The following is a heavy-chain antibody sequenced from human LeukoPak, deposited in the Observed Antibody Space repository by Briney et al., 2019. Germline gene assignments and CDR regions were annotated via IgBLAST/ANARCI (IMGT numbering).Heavy chain of an antibody. CDR3: ARGAGWFGGSAVGAFDI. CDR2: IYHSGST. D-gene: IGHD3-10*01. CDR1: GFTFSSYSM. V-gene: IGHV4-4*02. J-gene: IGHJ3*02. Sequence: PGGSLRLSCAASGFTFSSYSMNWVRQAPGKGLEWIGEIYHSGSTNYNPSLKSRVTISVDKSKNQFSLKLSSVTAADTAVYYCARGAGWFGGSAVGAFDIWGQGTMVTVSS.